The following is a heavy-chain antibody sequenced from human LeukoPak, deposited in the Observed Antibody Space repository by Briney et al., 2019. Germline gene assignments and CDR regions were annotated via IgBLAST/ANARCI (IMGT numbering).Heavy chain of an antibody. CDR1: GGSISSYY. CDR2: IYYSGST. Sequence: SETLSLTCTVSGGSISSYYWSWIRQPPGKGLEWIGYIYYSGSTYYNPSLKSRVTISVDTSKDQFSLKLSSVTAADTAVYYCARAPNYCSSTSCYWWYYYYGMDVWGQGTTVTVSS. CDR3: ARAPNYCSSTSCYWWYYYYGMDV. D-gene: IGHD2-2*01. J-gene: IGHJ6*02. V-gene: IGHV4-59*12.